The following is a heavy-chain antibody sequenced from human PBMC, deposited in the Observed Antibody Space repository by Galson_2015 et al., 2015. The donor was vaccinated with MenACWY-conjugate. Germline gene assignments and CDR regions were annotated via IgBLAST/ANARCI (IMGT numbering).Heavy chain of an antibody. Sequence: SVKVSCKASGYTFTSYGISWVRQAPGQGLEWMGWISAYNGNTNYAQKLQGGVTMTTDTSTSTAYMELRSLRSDDTAVFYCARVFPDSSGYYYYYGMDVWGQGTTVTVSS. D-gene: IGHD3-22*01. CDR3: ARVFPDSSGYYYYYGMDV. CDR2: ISAYNGNT. J-gene: IGHJ6*02. CDR1: GYTFTSYG. V-gene: IGHV1-18*01.